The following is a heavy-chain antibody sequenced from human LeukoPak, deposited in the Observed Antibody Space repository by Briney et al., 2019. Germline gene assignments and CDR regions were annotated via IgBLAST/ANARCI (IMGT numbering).Heavy chain of an antibody. Sequence: GGSLRLSCAASGFTFSDAWMSRVRQAPGKGLEWVSAISGSGGSTYYADSVKGRFTISRDNSKNTLYLQMNSLRAEDTAVYYCAKAHRPYSSSWYWFDPWGQGTLVTVSS. V-gene: IGHV3-23*01. CDR3: AKAHRPYSSSWYWFDP. CDR1: GFTFSDAW. J-gene: IGHJ5*02. D-gene: IGHD6-13*01. CDR2: ISGSGGST.